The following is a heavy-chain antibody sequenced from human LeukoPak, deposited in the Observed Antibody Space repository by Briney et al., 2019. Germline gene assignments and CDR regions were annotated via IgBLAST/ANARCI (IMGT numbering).Heavy chain of an antibody. D-gene: IGHD1-14*01. CDR1: GYTFSSHW. J-gene: IGHJ4*02. CDR3: ARDSHRALEY. CDR2: IHQDGSEK. Sequence: GGSLRLSCEASGYTFSSHWMSWVRQAPGKGLEWVANIHQDGSEKYYVDSVKGRFTISRDNAKNSLFLQMNSLRAEDTAVYYCARDSHRALEYWGQGTLVTVSS. V-gene: IGHV3-7*01.